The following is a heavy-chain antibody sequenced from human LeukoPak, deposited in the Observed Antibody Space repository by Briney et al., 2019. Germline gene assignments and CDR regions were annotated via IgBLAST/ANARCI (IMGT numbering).Heavy chain of an antibody. CDR1: GFTVSSNY. V-gene: IGHV3-66*01. D-gene: IGHD4-17*01. J-gene: IGHJ4*02. Sequence: PGGSLRLSCAASGFTVSSNYMSWVRQAPGKGLEWVSVIYSGGNTYYADSVKGRFTISRDNSNNTLYLQMNSLRAEDTAVYYCARDDYAGLGTSFDYWGQGTLVTVSS. CDR3: ARDDYAGLGTSFDY. CDR2: IYSGGNT.